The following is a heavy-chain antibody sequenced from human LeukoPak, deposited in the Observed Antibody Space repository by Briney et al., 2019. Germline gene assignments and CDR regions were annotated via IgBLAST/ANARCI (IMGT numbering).Heavy chain of an antibody. CDR2: ISAYNGNT. V-gene: IGHV1-18*01. J-gene: IGHJ4*02. CDR3: ARGRYCSSTSCYTGGSFY. Sequence: ASVKVSXKASGYTFTSYGISWVRQAPGQGLEWMGWISAYNGNTNYAQKLQGRVTMTTDTSTSTAYMELRSLRSDDTAVYYCARGRYCSSTSCYTGGSFYWGQGTLVTVSS. CDR1: GYTFTSYG. D-gene: IGHD2-2*02.